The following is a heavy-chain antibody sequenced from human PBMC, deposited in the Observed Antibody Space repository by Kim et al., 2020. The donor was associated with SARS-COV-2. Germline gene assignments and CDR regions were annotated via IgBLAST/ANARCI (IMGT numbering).Heavy chain of an antibody. CDR3: ARGGYSYGAIDY. J-gene: IGHJ4*02. Sequence: GYAQKVQGRVTMTRNNSISTAYMELSSLRSEDTAVYYCARGGYSYGAIDYWGQGTLVTVSS. D-gene: IGHD5-18*01. V-gene: IGHV1-8*01.